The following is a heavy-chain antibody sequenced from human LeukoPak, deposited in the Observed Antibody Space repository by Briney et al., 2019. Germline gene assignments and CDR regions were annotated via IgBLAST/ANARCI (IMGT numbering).Heavy chain of an antibody. D-gene: IGHD3-10*02. Sequence: GGSLRLSCAASGFTFSSYGVSWVRQAPGKGLEWVSYISSSGSTIYYADSVKGRFTISRDNAKNSLYLQMNSLRAEDTAVYYCAELGITMIGGVWGKGTTVTISS. V-gene: IGHV3-48*04. CDR1: GFTFSSYG. J-gene: IGHJ6*04. CDR3: AELGITMIGGV. CDR2: ISSSGSTI.